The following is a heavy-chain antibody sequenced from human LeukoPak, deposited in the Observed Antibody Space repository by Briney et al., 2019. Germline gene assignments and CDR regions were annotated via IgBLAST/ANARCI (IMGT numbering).Heavy chain of an antibody. CDR1: GFIFSNYA. Sequence: GGSLRLSCAASGFIFSNYAVSWVRQAPGKGLEWVSGISGSGDSTYYADSVKGRFTISRDSSKNTLYLQMNSLRPEDTAVYYCARARPSMWIDYWGQGTLVTVSS. CDR3: ARARPSMWIDY. CDR2: ISGSGDST. V-gene: IGHV3-23*01. D-gene: IGHD5-12*01. J-gene: IGHJ4*02.